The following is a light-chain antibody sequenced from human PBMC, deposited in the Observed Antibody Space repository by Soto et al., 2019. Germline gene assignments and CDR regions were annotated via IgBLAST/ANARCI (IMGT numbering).Light chain of an antibody. J-gene: IGLJ1*01. Sequence: QSVLTQPASLSGSRGQSITISCTGTISDVGSYDLVSWYQDLPGKAPKLIIYEGSKRPSGVSNRFSASKSGNTASLTISGLQAEDEADYFCCSYAGTRTYVFGSGTKVTVL. CDR1: ISDVGSYDL. V-gene: IGLV2-23*01. CDR2: EGS. CDR3: CSYAGTRTYV.